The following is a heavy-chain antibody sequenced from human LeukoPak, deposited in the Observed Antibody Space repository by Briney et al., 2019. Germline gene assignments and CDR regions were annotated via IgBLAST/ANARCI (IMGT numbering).Heavy chain of an antibody. Sequence: PSETLSLTCTVSGGSISSSSYYWGWIRQPPGKGLEWIGSIYYSGSTYYSPSLKSRVTISVDTSKNQFSLKLSSVTAADTAVYYCAGTTGPWGGYWGQGTLVTVSS. V-gene: IGHV4-39*01. CDR3: AGTTGPWGGY. D-gene: IGHD2/OR15-2a*01. CDR2: IYYSGST. CDR1: GGSISSSSYY. J-gene: IGHJ4*02.